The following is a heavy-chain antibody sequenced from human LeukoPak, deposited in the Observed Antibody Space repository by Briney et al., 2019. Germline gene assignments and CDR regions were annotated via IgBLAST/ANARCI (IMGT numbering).Heavy chain of an antibody. CDR2: IYPGDSDT. J-gene: IGHJ3*02. Sequence: GESLQISCQGSGYSFTSYWIGWVRQMPGKGLEWMGIIYPGDSDTRYSPSFQGQVTISADKSISTAYLQWSSLKASDTAMYYCARDGVAWYGAFDIWGQGKMVTVSS. D-gene: IGHD5-12*01. V-gene: IGHV5-51*01. CDR1: GYSFTSYW. CDR3: ARDGVAWYGAFDI.